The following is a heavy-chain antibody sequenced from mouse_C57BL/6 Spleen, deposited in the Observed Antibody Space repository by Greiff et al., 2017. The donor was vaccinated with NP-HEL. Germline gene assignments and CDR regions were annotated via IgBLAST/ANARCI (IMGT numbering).Heavy chain of an antibody. CDR1: GFTFSDYG. V-gene: IGHV5-17*01. Sequence: EVQLVESGGGLVKPGGSLKLSCAASGFTFSDYGMHWVRQAPEKGLEWVAYISSGRSTIYYADTVKGRVTISRENAKNTLFLQMTSLGSEDTATYYCARDGYCEDDWWGQGTTLTVSS. J-gene: IGHJ2*01. CDR3: ARDGYCEDDW. D-gene: IGHD2-3*01. CDR2: ISSGRSTI.